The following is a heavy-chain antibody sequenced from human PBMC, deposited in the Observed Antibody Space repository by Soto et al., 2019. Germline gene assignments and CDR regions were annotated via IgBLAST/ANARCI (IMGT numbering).Heavy chain of an antibody. Sequence: PGGSLRLSCAASGFTFSSYGMNWVRQAPGKGLEWVSSISSSSSHIYYADSVKGRFTISRDNAKNSLYLQMNSLRAEDTAVYYCARGLHFYDSSVYYGYWGQGTLVTVSS. CDR2: ISSSSSHI. CDR3: ARGLHFYDSSVYYGY. J-gene: IGHJ4*02. CDR1: GFTFSSYG. D-gene: IGHD3-22*01. V-gene: IGHV3-21*01.